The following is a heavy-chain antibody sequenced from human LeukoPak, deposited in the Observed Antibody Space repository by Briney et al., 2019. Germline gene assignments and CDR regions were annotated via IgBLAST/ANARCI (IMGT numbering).Heavy chain of an antibody. CDR1: GFTFDTFG. J-gene: IGHJ6*03. D-gene: IGHD3-10*01. CDR3: ARDDSGYYYYMDF. V-gene: IGHV3-48*01. CDR2: ISYSGRVI. Sequence: GGSLRLSCAASGFTFDTFGMHWVRRAPGQGLEWLSYISYSGRVIYYADSVKGRFTISRDNDENSLYLQMSSLRAEDTAVYYCARDDSGYYYYMDFWGGGTTVTVSS.